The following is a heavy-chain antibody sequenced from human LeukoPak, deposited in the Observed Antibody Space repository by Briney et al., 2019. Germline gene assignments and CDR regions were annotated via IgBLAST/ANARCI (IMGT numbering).Heavy chain of an antibody. CDR3: ARGPFGSDIDY. Sequence: GGSLRLSCAASGFTFSSYSMNWVRQAPGKGLEWVSYISSSSSTIYYADSVKGRFTISRDNAKNSLYLQMNSLRAEDTAVYYCARGPFGSDIDYWGQGTLVTVSS. CDR1: GFTFSSYS. D-gene: IGHD3-10*01. CDR2: ISSSSSTI. V-gene: IGHV3-48*01. J-gene: IGHJ4*02.